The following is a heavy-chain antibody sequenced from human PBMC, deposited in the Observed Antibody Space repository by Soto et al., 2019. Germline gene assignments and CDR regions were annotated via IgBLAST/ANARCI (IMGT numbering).Heavy chain of an antibody. J-gene: IGHJ4*01. V-gene: IGHV3-21*01. D-gene: IGHD3-10*01. CDR2: ISTSGTSI. CDR3: ARHHFGSSSDY. Sequence: LRLSCAASGFTFSSYGMHWVRQAPGKGLEWVSSISTSGTSIVYADSVRGRFSISRDNTNNSLYLQMNSLRAEDTAVYYCARHHFGSSSDYWGHGTLVTVSS. CDR1: GFTFSSYG.